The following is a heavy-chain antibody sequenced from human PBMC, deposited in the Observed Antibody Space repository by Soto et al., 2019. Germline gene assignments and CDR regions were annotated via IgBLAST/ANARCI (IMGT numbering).Heavy chain of an antibody. D-gene: IGHD5-12*01. CDR2: IIPIFGTA. V-gene: IGHV1-69*13. Sequence: ASVKVSCKASGGTFSSYAISWVRQAPGQGLEWMGGIIPIFGTANYAQKFQGRVTITADESTSTAYMELSSLRSEDTAVYYCAREFGSGGYDPLYGMDVWGQGTTVTVSS. CDR3: AREFGSGGYDPLYGMDV. CDR1: GGTFSSYA. J-gene: IGHJ6*02.